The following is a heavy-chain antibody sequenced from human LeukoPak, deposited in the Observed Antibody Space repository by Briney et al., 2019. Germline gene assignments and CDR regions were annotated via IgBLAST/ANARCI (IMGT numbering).Heavy chain of an antibody. D-gene: IGHD4-17*01. CDR1: GGSISGYY. CDR3: ARDFFDYGDGSDYFDY. J-gene: IGHJ4*02. V-gene: IGHV4-59*01. Sequence: SETLSLTCTVSGGSISGYYWSWIRQPPGKGLEWIGYIYYSGSTNYNPSLKSRVTISVDTSKNQFSLKLSSVTAADTAVYYCARDFFDYGDGSDYFDYWGQGTLVTASS. CDR2: IYYSGST.